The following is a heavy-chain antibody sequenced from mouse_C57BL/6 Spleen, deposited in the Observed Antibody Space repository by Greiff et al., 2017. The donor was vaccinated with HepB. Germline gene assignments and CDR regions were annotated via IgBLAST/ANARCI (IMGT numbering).Heavy chain of an antibody. Sequence: EVQGVESGEGLVKPGGSLKLSCAASGFTFSSYAMSWVRQTPEKRLEWVAYISSGGDYIYYADTVKGRFTISRDNARNTLYLQMSSLKSEDTAMYYCTRGGHYSNYGTWFAYWGQGTLVTVSA. D-gene: IGHD2-5*01. V-gene: IGHV5-9-1*02. CDR3: TRGGHYSNYGTWFAY. CDR1: GFTFSSYA. J-gene: IGHJ3*01. CDR2: ISSGGDYI.